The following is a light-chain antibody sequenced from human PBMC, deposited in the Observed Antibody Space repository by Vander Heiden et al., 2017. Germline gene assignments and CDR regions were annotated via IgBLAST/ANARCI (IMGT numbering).Light chain of an antibody. J-gene: IGKJ1*01. CDR2: WAS. Sequence: DIVMTQSPDSLAVSLGERATINCKSSQSVLYSSNNKNYLAWYQQKPRQPPRLLIHWASTRESGVPDRFSGSGSGTDFTLTISSLQAEDAAVYYCQQYYSTPQTFGQGTKVEVK. V-gene: IGKV4-1*01. CDR1: QSVLYSSNNKNY. CDR3: QQYYSTPQT.